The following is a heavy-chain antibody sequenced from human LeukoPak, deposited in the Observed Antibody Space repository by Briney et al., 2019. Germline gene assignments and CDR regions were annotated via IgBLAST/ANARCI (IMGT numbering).Heavy chain of an antibody. CDR3: ARESGQQPISYHGMDV. D-gene: IGHD6-13*01. CDR2: MNPDSGEA. V-gene: IGHV1-8*01. Sequence: ASVTVSYKASGYSFTNYDINWVRQATGQGPEWMGWMNPDSGEAGYAHNFQGRVTMTRKTSISTAYMEGSSLTSEDTAVYYCARESGQQPISYHGMDVWGQGTTVTVSS. J-gene: IGHJ6*02. CDR1: GYSFTNYD.